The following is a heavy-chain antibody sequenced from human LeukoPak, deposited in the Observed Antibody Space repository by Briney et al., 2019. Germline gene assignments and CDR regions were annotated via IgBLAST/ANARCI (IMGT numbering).Heavy chain of an antibody. D-gene: IGHD3-22*01. CDR1: GFTFSSYE. CDR3: AKDHYYDSSGYCLDY. Sequence: PGGSLRLSCAASGFTFSSYEMNWVRQAPGKGLEWVSYISSSGSTIYYADSVKGRFTISRDNAKNSLYLQMNSLRAEDTAVYYCAKDHYYDSSGYCLDYWGQGTLVTVSS. J-gene: IGHJ4*02. V-gene: IGHV3-48*03. CDR2: ISSSGSTI.